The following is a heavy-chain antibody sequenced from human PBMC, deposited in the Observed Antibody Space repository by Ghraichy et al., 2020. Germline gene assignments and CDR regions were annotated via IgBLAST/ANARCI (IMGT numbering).Heavy chain of an antibody. CDR2: ITSNGGST. J-gene: IGHJ6*02. CDR1: EFTFSSYD. Sequence: GGSLRLSCSASEFTFSSYDMHWVRQAPGKRLEYVSIITSNGGSTYYAESVKGRFTISRDNSKSTLYLQMSSLRAEDTAVYYCTFCSSISCYASGGYYYGMDFWGQGITVTVSS. D-gene: IGHD2-2*01. V-gene: IGHV3-64D*06. CDR3: TFCSSISCYASGGYYYGMDF.